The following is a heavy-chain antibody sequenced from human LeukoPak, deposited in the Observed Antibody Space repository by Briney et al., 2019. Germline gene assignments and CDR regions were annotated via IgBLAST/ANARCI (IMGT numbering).Heavy chain of an antibody. CDR1: GGSFSGYY. CDR2: INHSGST. Sequence: SETLSLTCAVYGGSFSGYYWSWIRQPPGKGLEWIGEINHSGSTNYNPSLKSRVTISVDTSKNQFSLKLSSVTAADTAVYYCARADIVLWYFDLWGRGTLVTVSS. J-gene: IGHJ2*01. D-gene: IGHD5-12*01. CDR3: ARADIVLWYFDL. V-gene: IGHV4-34*01.